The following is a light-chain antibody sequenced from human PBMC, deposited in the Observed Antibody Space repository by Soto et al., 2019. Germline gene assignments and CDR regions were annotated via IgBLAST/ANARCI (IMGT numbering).Light chain of an antibody. J-gene: IGKJ1*01. CDR1: QSISSW. CDR3: QQYNSYSRT. Sequence: DIPMTQSPSTLSASVGDRVTITCRASQSISSWLAWYQQKPGKAPKLLIYKASSLESGVPSRFSGSGSGTEFTLTISSLQPDDFATYYCQQYNSYSRTFSQGTKVEIK. V-gene: IGKV1-5*03. CDR2: KAS.